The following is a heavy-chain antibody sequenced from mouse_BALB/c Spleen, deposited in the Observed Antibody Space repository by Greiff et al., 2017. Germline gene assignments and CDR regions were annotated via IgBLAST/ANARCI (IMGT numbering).Heavy chain of an antibody. CDR1: GYTFTSYV. CDR3: ARGYDYDEDWFAY. Sequence: EVKLMESGPELVKPGASVKMSCKASGYTFTSYVMHWVKQKPGQGLEWIGYINPYNDGTKYNEKFKGKATLTSDKSSSTAYMELSSLTSEDSAVYYCARGYDYDEDWFAYWGQGTLVTVSA. CDR2: INPYNDGT. D-gene: IGHD2-4*01. V-gene: IGHV1-14*01. J-gene: IGHJ3*01.